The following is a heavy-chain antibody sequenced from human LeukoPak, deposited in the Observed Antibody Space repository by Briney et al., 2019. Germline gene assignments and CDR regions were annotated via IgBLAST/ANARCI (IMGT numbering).Heavy chain of an antibody. CDR1: GGSISSGGYY. CDR3: ARYCSGGSCYSGFDY. D-gene: IGHD2-15*01. Sequence: SETLSLTCTVSGGSISSGGYYWSWIRQHPGKGLEWIGYIYYSGSTYYNPSLKSRVTISVDTSKNQFSLKLSSVTAADTAAYYCARYCSGGSCYSGFDYWGQGTLVTVSS. CDR2: IYYSGST. V-gene: IGHV4-31*03. J-gene: IGHJ4*02.